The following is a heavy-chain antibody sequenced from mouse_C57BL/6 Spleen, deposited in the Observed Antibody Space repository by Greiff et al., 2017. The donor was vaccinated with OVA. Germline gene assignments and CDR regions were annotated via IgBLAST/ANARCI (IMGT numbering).Heavy chain of an antibody. Sequence: VQLQQSGPVLVKPGASVKMSCKASGYTFTDYYMNWVKQSHGKSLEWIGVINPYNGGTSYNQKFKGKATLTVDKSSSTAYMELNSLTSEDSAVYYCARPYDYDGYYFDYWGQGTTLTVSS. J-gene: IGHJ2*01. D-gene: IGHD2-4*01. V-gene: IGHV1-19*01. CDR3: ARPYDYDGYYFDY. CDR2: INPYNGGT. CDR1: GYTFTDYY.